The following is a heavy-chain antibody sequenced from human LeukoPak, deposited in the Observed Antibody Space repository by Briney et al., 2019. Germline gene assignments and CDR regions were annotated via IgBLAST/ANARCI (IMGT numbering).Heavy chain of an antibody. J-gene: IGHJ4*02. CDR2: IYYSGST. CDR3: PRGNGPRKDGYKPFDY. D-gene: IGHD5-24*01. CDR1: GGSFSGYY. V-gene: IGHV4-59*01. Sequence: SETLSLTCAVSGGSFSGYYWSWIRQPPGKGLEWIGYIYYSGSTNYNPSLKSRVTISVGTSKNQFSLKLSSVTAADTAVYYCPRGNGPRKDGYKPFDYWGQGTLVTVSS.